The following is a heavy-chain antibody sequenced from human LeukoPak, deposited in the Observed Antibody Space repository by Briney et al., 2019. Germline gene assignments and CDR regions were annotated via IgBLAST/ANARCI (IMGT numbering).Heavy chain of an antibody. D-gene: IGHD3-22*01. CDR3: ATTPRTLNYYDSGGRDY. CDR1: GFTFSSYA. Sequence: GGSLRLSCAASGFTFSSYAMSWVRQAPGKGLEWVSAISGSGGSTYYADSVKGGFTISRDNSKNTLYLQMNSLRAEDTAVYYCATTPRTLNYYDSGGRDYWGQGTLVTVSS. CDR2: ISGSGGST. J-gene: IGHJ4*02. V-gene: IGHV3-23*01.